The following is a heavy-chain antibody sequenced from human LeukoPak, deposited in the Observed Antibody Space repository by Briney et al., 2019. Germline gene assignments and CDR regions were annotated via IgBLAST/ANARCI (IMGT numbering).Heavy chain of an antibody. D-gene: IGHD6-6*01. Sequence: SETLSLTCTVSGGTISSYYWSWIRQPPGKGLEWIGYIYYSGSTNYDPSLKSRVTISVDTSKSQFSLKLSSVTAADTAVYYCARIYSSSSGIDYWGQGTLVTVSS. CDR3: ARIYSSSSGIDY. CDR1: GGTISSYY. J-gene: IGHJ4*02. V-gene: IGHV4-59*01. CDR2: IYYSGST.